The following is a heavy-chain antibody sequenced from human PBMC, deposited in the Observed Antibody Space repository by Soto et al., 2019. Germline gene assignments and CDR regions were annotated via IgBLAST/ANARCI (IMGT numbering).Heavy chain of an antibody. D-gene: IGHD6-19*01. CDR1: GGTFSSYA. V-gene: IGHV1-69*12. CDR3: ARDGWLVGGGNWFDP. J-gene: IGHJ5*02. CDR2: IIPIFGTA. Sequence: QVQLVQSGAEVKKPGSSVKVSCKASGGTFSSYAISWVRQAPGQGLEWMGGIIPIFGTANYAQKFQGRVTITAAGSTSAAHMGLSCLRSEETAGYYCARDGWLVGGGNWFDPWGQGTLVTVSS.